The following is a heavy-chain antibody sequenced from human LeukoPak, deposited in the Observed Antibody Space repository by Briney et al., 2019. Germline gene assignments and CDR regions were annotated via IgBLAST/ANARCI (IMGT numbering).Heavy chain of an antibody. CDR1: GYTFTSYG. CDR3: ARGMRAGWELPYYFDY. Sequence: ASVKVSCKASGYTFTSYGISWVRQAPGQGLEWMGWISAYNGNTNYAQKLQGRVTMTTDTSTSTAYMELRSLRSDGTAVYYCARGMRAGWELPYYFDYWGQGTLVTVSS. J-gene: IGHJ4*02. CDR2: ISAYNGNT. D-gene: IGHD1-26*01. V-gene: IGHV1-18*01.